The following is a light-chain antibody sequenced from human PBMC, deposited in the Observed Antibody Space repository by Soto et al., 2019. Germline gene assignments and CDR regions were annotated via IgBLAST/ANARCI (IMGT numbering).Light chain of an antibody. CDR1: QSISNH. Sequence: DTQMTQSPSSLSASVGDRVTITCRASQSISNHLNWYQQKPGKAPKVLIYAASNLQNGVPSRFSGSGSGTEFTLTITNLQPEDFATYYCQQTYSPSITFGPGTKVDVK. CDR3: QQTYSPSIT. CDR2: AAS. J-gene: IGKJ3*01. V-gene: IGKV1-39*01.